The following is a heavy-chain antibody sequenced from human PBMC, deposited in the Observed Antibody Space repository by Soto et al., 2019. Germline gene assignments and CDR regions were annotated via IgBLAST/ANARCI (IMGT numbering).Heavy chain of an antibody. Sequence: QITLKESGPTLVKPTQTLTLTCSFSGFSLRASGVSVGWIRQPPGKALEWLAFIYWNDDKRYSPSLQSRLTITKDNSKKEVVLTMTNMDPLDTGTYHCAFRVGSLGSFDYWGQGTLVIVSS. CDR2: IYWNDDK. CDR1: GFSLRASGVS. V-gene: IGHV2-5*01. D-gene: IGHD3-10*01. CDR3: AFRVGSLGSFDY. J-gene: IGHJ4*02.